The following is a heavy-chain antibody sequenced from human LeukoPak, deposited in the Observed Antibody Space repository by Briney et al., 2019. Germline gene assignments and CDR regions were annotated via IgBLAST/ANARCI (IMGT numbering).Heavy chain of an antibody. CDR3: AREGYCSGGSCDNWFDP. CDR2: IYHSGST. Sequence: SQTLSLTCAVSGGSISSGGYSWSWIRQPPGKGLEWIGYIYHSGSTHYSPSLKSRVTISVDRSKNQFSLNLSSVTAADTAVYYCAREGYCSGGSCDNWFDPWGQGTPVTVSS. CDR1: GGSISSGGYS. V-gene: IGHV4-30-2*01. D-gene: IGHD2-15*01. J-gene: IGHJ5*02.